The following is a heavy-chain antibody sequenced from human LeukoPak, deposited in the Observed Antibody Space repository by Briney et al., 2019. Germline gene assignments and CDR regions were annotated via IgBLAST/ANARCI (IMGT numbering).Heavy chain of an antibody. J-gene: IGHJ4*02. CDR2: ISSSGSTI. V-gene: IGHV3-48*03. Sequence: GGSLRLSCAASGFTVSSNYMNWVRQAPGKGLEWVSYISSSGSTIYYADSVKGRFTISRDNAKNSLYLQMNSLRAEDTAVYYCARDLGMEFDYWGQGTLVTVSP. D-gene: IGHD7-27*01. CDR1: GFTVSSNY. CDR3: ARDLGMEFDY.